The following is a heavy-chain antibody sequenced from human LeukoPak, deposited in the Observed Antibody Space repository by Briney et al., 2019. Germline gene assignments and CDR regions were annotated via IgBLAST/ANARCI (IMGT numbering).Heavy chain of an antibody. J-gene: IGHJ4*02. D-gene: IGHD5-18*01. V-gene: IGHV3-49*04. CDR1: GFTFGDYA. Sequence: GGSLRLSCTSSGFTFGDYAMSWVRQAPGKGLEWVGFIRSKAYGGTTECAASVKGRFNISRDDSKSIAYLQMNSLKTEDTALYYCTRLRGYSYGYTDYWGQGTLVTVSS. CDR3: TRLRGYSYGYTDY. CDR2: IRSKAYGGTT.